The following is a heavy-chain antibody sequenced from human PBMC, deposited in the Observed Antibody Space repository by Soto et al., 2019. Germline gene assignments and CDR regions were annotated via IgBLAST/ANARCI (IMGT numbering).Heavy chain of an antibody. CDR1: GYTFTSYY. V-gene: IGHV1-46*01. Sequence: QVQLVQSGAEVKKPGASVKVSCKASGYTFTSYYMHWVRQAPGQGLEWMGIINPSGGSTSYAQKFQRRVTMNRDTSTSTVYMELSSLRSEDTAVYYCARGRGLQWLAGVGMDVWGQGTTVTVSS. D-gene: IGHD6-19*01. CDR2: INPSGGST. J-gene: IGHJ6*02. CDR3: ARGRGLQWLAGVGMDV.